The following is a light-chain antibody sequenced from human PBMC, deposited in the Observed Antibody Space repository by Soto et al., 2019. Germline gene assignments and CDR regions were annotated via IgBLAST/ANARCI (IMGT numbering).Light chain of an antibody. CDR2: GAS. CDR3: QQYSIWRT. J-gene: IGKJ1*01. Sequence: EMVMNQSPPTLSVSPGERATLSCRASQSVSSDLAWYQQKPGQAPRLLIYGASTRATGIPDRFSGSGSGTEFTLTISSLQSEDFAVYYCQQYSIWRTFGQGTKVDI. CDR1: QSVSSD. V-gene: IGKV3D-15*01.